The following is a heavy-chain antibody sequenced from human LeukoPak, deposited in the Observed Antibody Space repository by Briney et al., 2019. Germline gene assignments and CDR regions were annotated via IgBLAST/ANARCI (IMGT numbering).Heavy chain of an antibody. CDR2: INSDGSEG. Sequence: GGSLRLSCAASGFTFSGFWMSWSRQAPGKGLEWVASINSDGSEGYYADVVKGRFTISRDNAKNSLYLQMNSLRDEDTAVYYCASSGSYRFDYWGQGTLVTVSS. D-gene: IGHD1-26*01. V-gene: IGHV3-7*01. CDR3: ASSGSYRFDY. J-gene: IGHJ4*02. CDR1: GFTFSGFW.